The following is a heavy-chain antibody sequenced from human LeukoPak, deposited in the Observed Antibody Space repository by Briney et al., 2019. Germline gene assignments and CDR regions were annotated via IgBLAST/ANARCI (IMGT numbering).Heavy chain of an antibody. V-gene: IGHV1-18*04. CDR1: GYTFTSYG. J-gene: IGHJ4*02. Sequence: GASVKVFCKASGYTFTSYGISWVRQAPGQGLEWMGWISAYNGNTNCAQKLQGRVTMTTDTSTSTAYMELRSLRSDDTAVYYCARDKAELRYFDWLLPNDYWGQGTLVTVSS. D-gene: IGHD3-9*01. CDR3: ARDKAELRYFDWLLPNDY. CDR2: ISAYNGNT.